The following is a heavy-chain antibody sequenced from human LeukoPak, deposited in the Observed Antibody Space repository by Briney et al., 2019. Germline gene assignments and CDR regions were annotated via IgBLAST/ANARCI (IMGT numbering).Heavy chain of an antibody. CDR1: GFTFSSYT. CDR2: ISSSSSYI. Sequence: GGSLRLSCAASGFTFSSYTMNWVRQAPGKGLEWVSSISSSSSYIYYADSVKGRFTISRDNAKNSLYLQMNSLRAEDTAMYYCARDRIAATGSLYSSAPDYWGQGTPITVSS. CDR3: ARDRIAATGSLYSSAPDY. J-gene: IGHJ4*02. V-gene: IGHV3-21*01. D-gene: IGHD6-13*01.